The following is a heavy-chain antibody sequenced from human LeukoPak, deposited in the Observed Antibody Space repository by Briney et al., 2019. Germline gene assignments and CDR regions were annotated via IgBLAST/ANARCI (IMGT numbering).Heavy chain of an antibody. V-gene: IGHV1-18*04. CDR3: ARARGPYYDILTGYSHFDY. D-gene: IGHD3-9*01. J-gene: IGHJ4*02. Sequence: ASVKVSCKASGYTFTSYGISWVRQAPGQGLEWMGWISAYNGNTNYAQKLQGRVTMTTDTSMSTAYMELRSLRSDDTAVYYCARARGPYYDILTGYSHFDYWGQGTLVTVSS. CDR1: GYTFTSYG. CDR2: ISAYNGNT.